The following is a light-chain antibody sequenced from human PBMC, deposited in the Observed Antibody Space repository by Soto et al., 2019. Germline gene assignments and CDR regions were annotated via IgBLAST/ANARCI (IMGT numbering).Light chain of an antibody. Sequence: EIVMTQSPATLSVSPGERATLSCRASQTVSSDLAWYQQKPGQAPRLLIYGASTRAPGIPARFSGSGSGTEFTLTISSLQSEDSAVYYCQQYNDWPPFTIGPGTRVDIK. CDR3: QQYNDWPPFT. CDR2: GAS. CDR1: QTVSSD. J-gene: IGKJ3*01. V-gene: IGKV3-15*01.